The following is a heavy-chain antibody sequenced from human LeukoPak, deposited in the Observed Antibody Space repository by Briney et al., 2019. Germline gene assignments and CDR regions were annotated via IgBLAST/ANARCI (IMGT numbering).Heavy chain of an antibody. V-gene: IGHV4-59*01. Sequence: SETLSLTCTVSGGSISSYYWSWIRQPPGKGLEWIGYIYYSGSTNYNPSLKSRVTISVDTSKNQFSLKLSSVTAADTAVYYCARDLLSRSWSNWFDPWGQGTLVTVSS. D-gene: IGHD6-13*01. CDR1: GGSISSYY. CDR2: IYYSGST. CDR3: ARDLLSRSWSNWFDP. J-gene: IGHJ5*02.